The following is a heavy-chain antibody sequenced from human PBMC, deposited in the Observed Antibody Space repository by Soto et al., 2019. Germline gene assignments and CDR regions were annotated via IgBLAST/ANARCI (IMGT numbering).Heavy chain of an antibody. CDR1: GGSISSYY. D-gene: IGHD6-25*01. CDR3: ARGGVAARQGRCFGT. J-gene: IGHJ5*02. Sequence: QVQLQESGPGLVKPSETLSLTCTVSGGSISSYYWGWIRQPPGKGLEWIGSIHYGGSTNYNPSLGSRVTMSVDTPKNQFSMKVTSMIAADTAIYYCARGGVAARQGRCFGTCGQGTLVAVAA. CDR2: IHYGGST. V-gene: IGHV4-59*01.